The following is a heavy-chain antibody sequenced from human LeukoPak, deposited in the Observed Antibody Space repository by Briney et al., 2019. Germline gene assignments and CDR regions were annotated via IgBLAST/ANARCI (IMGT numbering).Heavy chain of an antibody. D-gene: IGHD2/OR15-2a*01. CDR2: ISGDGGST. CDR1: GFTFDDYA. Sequence: PGGSLRLSCAASGFTFDDYAMHWVGQAPGKDLEWVSLISGDGGSTYYADSVKGRFTISRDNSKHSLYLQMNSLGTEDTALYYCATSDFAAHFDYWGQGTLVTVSS. J-gene: IGHJ4*02. V-gene: IGHV3-43*02. CDR3: ATSDFAAHFDY.